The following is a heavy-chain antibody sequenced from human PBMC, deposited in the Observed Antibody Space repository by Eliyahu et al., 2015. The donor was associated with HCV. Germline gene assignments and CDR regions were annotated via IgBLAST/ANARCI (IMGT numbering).Heavy chain of an antibody. J-gene: IGHJ4*02. CDR2: ISWDSSRI. Sequence: VRLVESGGGLVQPGRSLXLSCEASGLTDNTMHWVRQVPGKGLEWVSGISWDSSRIQYAASVKGRFSISRDNAKSSLYLQMNSLRLEDTAFYYCAHDSPKQPLDYWGQGTLVTVTS. V-gene: IGHV3-9*01. CDR1: GLTDNT. CDR3: AHDSPKQPLDY.